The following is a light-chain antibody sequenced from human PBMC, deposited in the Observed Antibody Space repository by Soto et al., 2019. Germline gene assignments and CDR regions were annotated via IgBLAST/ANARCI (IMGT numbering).Light chain of an antibody. CDR3: QQSYSSPRT. Sequence: DIQMTQSPSSLSASVGDRVTITCRASQSISSYLNWYQQKPGKAPKLLIYSSSSLPSWVPSSFSGSGSGTDFTLTISSLQPEDFATYYCQQSYSSPRTFGPGTKVDIK. CDR1: QSISSY. V-gene: IGKV1-39*01. CDR2: SSS. J-gene: IGKJ3*01.